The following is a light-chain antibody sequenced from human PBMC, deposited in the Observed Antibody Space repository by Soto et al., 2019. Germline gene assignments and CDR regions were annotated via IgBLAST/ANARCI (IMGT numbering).Light chain of an antibody. CDR3: SSYTTSSILV. J-gene: IGLJ1*01. CDR1: SSDVGGYNY. CDR2: EVS. V-gene: IGLV2-14*01. Sequence: QSALTQPASVSGSPRQSITISCTGTSSDVGGYNYVSWYQQHPGKAPKLLIYEVSNRPSGVSDRFSGSKSANTASLTISGLRAEDEARYFCSSYTTSSILVFGTGTKVTVL.